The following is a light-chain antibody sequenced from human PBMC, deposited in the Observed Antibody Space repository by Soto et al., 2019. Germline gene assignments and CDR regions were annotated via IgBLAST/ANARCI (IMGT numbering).Light chain of an antibody. CDR3: QQRNNWPIT. Sequence: VLTQSPATLSLSPGERATLSCRASRSISTYLAWYQQKPGQAPRLLIYDASNRATGIPVRFSGSGSGTDFTLTISSLEPEDFALYYCQQRNNWPITFGQGTRLEI. V-gene: IGKV3-11*01. CDR2: DAS. J-gene: IGKJ5*01. CDR1: RSISTY.